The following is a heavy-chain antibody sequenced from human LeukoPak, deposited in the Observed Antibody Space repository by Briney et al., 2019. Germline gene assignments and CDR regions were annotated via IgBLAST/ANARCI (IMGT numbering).Heavy chain of an antibody. D-gene: IGHD7-27*01. J-gene: IGHJ4*02. Sequence: GGSLRLSCAASGFTFSSYSMNWVRQAPGKGLEWVSYISSSSSTIYYADSVKGRFTISRDNAKNSLYLQMNSLRVEDTAIYYCAIDPNWGIHYWGQGVLVTVSS. CDR3: AIDPNWGIHY. V-gene: IGHV3-48*01. CDR1: GFTFSSYS. CDR2: ISSSSSTI.